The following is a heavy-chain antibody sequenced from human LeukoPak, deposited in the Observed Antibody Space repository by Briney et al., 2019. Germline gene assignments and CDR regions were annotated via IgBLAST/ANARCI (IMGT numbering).Heavy chain of an antibody. V-gene: IGHV3-66*01. CDR2: IHSGGNT. CDR3: AKVAFYDSSGFDY. Sequence: GGSLRLSCAASGFTVSSNYMTWVRQAPGKGLEWAPGIHSGGNTYYADSVKGRFTISRDNSKNTLYLQMNSLRAEDSAVYYCAKVAFYDSSGFDYWGQGTLVTVSS. J-gene: IGHJ4*02. CDR1: GFTVSSNY. D-gene: IGHD3-22*01.